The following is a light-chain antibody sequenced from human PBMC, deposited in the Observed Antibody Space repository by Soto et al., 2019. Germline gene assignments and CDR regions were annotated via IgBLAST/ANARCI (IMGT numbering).Light chain of an antibody. V-gene: IGKV1-16*01. Sequence: DIQMTQSPSSLSASLGDRVTITCRASQSINRFLNWYQHQPGKAPKVLIYAASNLQSGVPSRFSGSGFGTEFTLTISSLQPEDFATYYCQQYNTYPITFGQGTRLEI. CDR2: AAS. CDR3: QQYNTYPIT. J-gene: IGKJ5*01. CDR1: QSINRF.